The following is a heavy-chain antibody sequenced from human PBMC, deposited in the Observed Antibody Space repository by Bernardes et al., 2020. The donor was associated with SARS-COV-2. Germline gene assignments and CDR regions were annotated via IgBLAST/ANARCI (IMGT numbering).Heavy chain of an antibody. D-gene: IGHD3-22*01. J-gene: IGHJ5*02. CDR1: GGSISSYY. Sequence: SVTLSLTCAVSGGSISSYYWSWIRQSPGKGLEWIGYIYDSGSTDYNPSLKSRVTISVDTSKNQFSLKLSYVTAADTAVYYCAREDSSGYFVWFDPWGQGTLVTVSS. CDR3: AREDSSGYFVWFDP. V-gene: IGHV4-59*01. CDR2: IYDSGST.